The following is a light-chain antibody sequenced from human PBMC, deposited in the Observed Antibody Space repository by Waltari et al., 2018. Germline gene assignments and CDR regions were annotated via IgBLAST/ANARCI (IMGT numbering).Light chain of an antibody. CDR1: QGISSY. Sequence: AIRITQSPSSLSASTGDRVTITCRASQGISSYLAWYQQKPGQAPKLLIYAASTLQSGVPSRFSGSGSGTDFTLTISCLQSEDFATYSCQHYYSYPRTFGQGTKVEIK. V-gene: IGKV1-8*01. CDR2: AAS. J-gene: IGKJ1*01. CDR3: QHYYSYPRT.